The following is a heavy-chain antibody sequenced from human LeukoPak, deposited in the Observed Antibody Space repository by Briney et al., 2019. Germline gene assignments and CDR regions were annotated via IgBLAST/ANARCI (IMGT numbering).Heavy chain of an antibody. CDR3: AGGYYDSSGYSSLGAFDI. CDR1: GYTFTSYG. CDR2: ISAYNGNT. D-gene: IGHD3-22*01. V-gene: IGHV1-18*01. Sequence: ASVKVSCKASGYTFTSYGISWVRQAPGQGLEWMGWISAYNGNTNYAQKLQGRVTMTTDTSTSTAYMELRSLRSDDTAVYYCAGGYYDSSGYSSLGAFDIWGQGTMVTVSS. J-gene: IGHJ3*02.